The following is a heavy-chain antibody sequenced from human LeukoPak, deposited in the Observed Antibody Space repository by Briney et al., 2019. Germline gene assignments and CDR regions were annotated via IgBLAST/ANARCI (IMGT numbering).Heavy chain of an antibody. Sequence: PGGSLRLSCTVSGFTFGDYAMSWFRQAPGKVLEWVGFIRSKTFGEATEYAASVKGRFTISRDDSKNIAYLQMNSLKTEDTALYYCTRSILFLAYWGQGTLVTVSS. D-gene: IGHD2-2*02. CDR1: GFTFGDYA. V-gene: IGHV3-49*03. CDR2: IRSKTFGEAT. J-gene: IGHJ4*02. CDR3: TRSILFLAY.